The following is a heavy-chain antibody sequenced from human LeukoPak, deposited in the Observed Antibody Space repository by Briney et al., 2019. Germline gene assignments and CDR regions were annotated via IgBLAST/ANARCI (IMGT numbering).Heavy chain of an antibody. CDR1: GFTFSSYG. V-gene: IGHV3-33*01. CDR3: ARDWGLITFGGVIAPPGY. D-gene: IGHD3-16*02. J-gene: IGHJ4*02. Sequence: PGRSLRLSCAASGFTFSSYGTHWVRQAPGKGLEWVAVIWYDGSNKYYADSVKGRFTIFRDNSKNMLYLQMNSLRAEDTAVYYCARDWGLITFGGVIAPPGYWGQGTLVTVSS. CDR2: IWYDGSNK.